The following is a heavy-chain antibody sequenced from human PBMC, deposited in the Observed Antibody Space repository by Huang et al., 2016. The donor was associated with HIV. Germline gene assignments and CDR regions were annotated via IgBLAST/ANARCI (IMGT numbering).Heavy chain of an antibody. CDR2: FDPEGGET. J-gene: IGHJ3*02. CDR1: GYTVSELS. D-gene: IGHD2-15*01. CDR3: ATSTPDVGAGVLRSAFDI. V-gene: IGHV1-24*01. Sequence: QVQLVESGAELKKPGASVRVSCKVSGYTVSELSLHWVRHAPEKGLEWMGGFDPEGGETIDAQRLQGRVTMTEDTSTGTAYMELSSLRPEDTAVYYCATSTPDVGAGVLRSAFDIWGQGTMVTVSS.